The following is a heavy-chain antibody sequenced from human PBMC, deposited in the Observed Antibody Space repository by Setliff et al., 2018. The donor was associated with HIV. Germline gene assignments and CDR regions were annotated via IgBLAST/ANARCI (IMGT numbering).Heavy chain of an antibody. CDR2: IYYSGST. CDR1: GGSISSLY. D-gene: IGHD3-3*01. J-gene: IGHJ6*03. Sequence: SETLSLTCTVSGGSISSLYWSWIRQPPGKGLEWIGYIYYSGSTYYNPSLKSRVTISVDTSKNQFSLKLSSVTAADTAVYYCAREDFWSGDQDYYYMDVWGKGTTVTVSS. V-gene: IGHV4-59*11. CDR3: AREDFWSGDQDYYYMDV.